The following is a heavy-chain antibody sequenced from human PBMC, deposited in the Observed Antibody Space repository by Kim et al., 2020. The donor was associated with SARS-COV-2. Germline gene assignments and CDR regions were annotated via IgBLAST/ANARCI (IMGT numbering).Heavy chain of an antibody. CDR1: GFTFSSYG. D-gene: IGHD2-15*01. CDR2: ISYDGSNK. CDR3: AKSDIVVVVAAN. V-gene: IGHV3-30*18. Sequence: GGSLRLSCAASGFTFSSYGMHWVRQAPGKGLEWVAVISYDGSNKYYADSVKGRFTISRDNSKNTLYLQMNSLRAEDTAVYYCAKSDIVVVVAANWGQGT. J-gene: IGHJ4*02.